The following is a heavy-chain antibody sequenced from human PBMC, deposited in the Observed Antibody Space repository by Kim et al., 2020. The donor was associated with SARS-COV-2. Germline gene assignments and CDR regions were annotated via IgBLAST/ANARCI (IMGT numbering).Heavy chain of an antibody. CDR3: ASLIWFGELDY. CDR2: K. V-gene: IGHV3-33*01. J-gene: IGHJ4*02. Sequence: KYYEDSVKGRFTISRDNSKNTLYLQMNSLRAEDTAVYYCASLIWFGELDYWGQGTLVTVSS. D-gene: IGHD3-10*01.